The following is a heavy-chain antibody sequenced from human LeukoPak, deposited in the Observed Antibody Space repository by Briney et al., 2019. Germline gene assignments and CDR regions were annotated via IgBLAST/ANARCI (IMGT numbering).Heavy chain of an antibody. J-gene: IGHJ4*02. CDR2: INPNSGGT. D-gene: IGHD3-22*01. CDR3: ARAATNYYDSSGYYSGEDY. Sequence: GASVKVSCKASGYTFTGYYMHWVRQARGQGLECMGWINPNSGGTNYAQKFQDRVTMTRDTSISTAYMELSRLRSDDTAVYYCARAATNYYDSSGYYSGEDYWGQGTLVTVSS. CDR1: GYTFTGYY. V-gene: IGHV1-2*02.